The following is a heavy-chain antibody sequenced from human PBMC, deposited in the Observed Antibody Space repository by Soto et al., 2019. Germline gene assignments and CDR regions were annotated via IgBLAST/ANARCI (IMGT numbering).Heavy chain of an antibody. J-gene: IGHJ4*02. V-gene: IGHV3-23*01. D-gene: IGHD1-26*01. CDR2: ISGGTSST. CDR1: GFTFRTYV. CDR3: AKDRQWEPGPFDC. Sequence: EVQLLESGGGLVQPGGSLRLSCAASGFTFRTYVMSWVRQAPGKGLEWVSAISGGTSSTYYADSVKGRFTISRDNSKNTLYLQMNSLRDEDTAVYFCAKDRQWEPGPFDCWGQGILVTVSS.